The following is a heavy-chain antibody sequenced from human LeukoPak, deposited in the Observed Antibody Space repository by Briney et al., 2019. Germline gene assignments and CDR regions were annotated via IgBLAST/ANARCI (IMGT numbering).Heavy chain of an antibody. J-gene: IGHJ4*02. Sequence: GGSLRLSCAASAFTFTNYWMSWVRQAPRKGLEWVSNIKEDGSEKYYVDSVKGRFTISRDNAKNSLYLQMNSLRAEDTAVYYCVRDNCTGTSCHHFDYWGQGTLVTVSS. CDR3: VRDNCTGTSCHHFDY. CDR2: IKEDGSEK. V-gene: IGHV3-7*01. D-gene: IGHD2-2*01. CDR1: AFTFTNYW.